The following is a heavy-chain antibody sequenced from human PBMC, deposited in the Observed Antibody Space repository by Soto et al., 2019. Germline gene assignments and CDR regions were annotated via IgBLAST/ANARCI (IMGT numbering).Heavy chain of an antibody. CDR3: AKDNRGSGSYGWFDP. CDR1: GFTFSSYA. D-gene: IGHD3-10*01. CDR2: ISESGTRA. V-gene: IGHV3-23*01. J-gene: IGHJ5*02. Sequence: EVQVLASGGGLEQPGGSLRLSCAASGFTFSSYAMGWVRQAPGKGLEWVSSISESGTRAYYTDSVKGRFTISRENSKYTLFVQMNSLRAEDTALYHCAKDNRGSGSYGWFDPGGQGTLVTFSS.